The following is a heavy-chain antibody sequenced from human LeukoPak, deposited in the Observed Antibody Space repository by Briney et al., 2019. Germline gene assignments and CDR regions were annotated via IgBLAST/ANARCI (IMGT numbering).Heavy chain of an antibody. Sequence: SETLSLTCTVSGGSIRSYYWSWIRQPPGKGLEWIGYSYNSGSTNYNPSLKSRVTISVDTSKNQFSLKLTSVTAADTAVYYCARATVTAGCFDYWGQGTLVTVSS. CDR2: SYNSGST. V-gene: IGHV4-59*01. CDR1: GGSIRSYY. D-gene: IGHD4-17*01. CDR3: ARATVTAGCFDY. J-gene: IGHJ4*02.